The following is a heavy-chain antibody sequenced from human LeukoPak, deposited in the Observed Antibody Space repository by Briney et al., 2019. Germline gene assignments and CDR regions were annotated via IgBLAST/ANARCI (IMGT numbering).Heavy chain of an antibody. V-gene: IGHV3-21*01. CDR1: GFTFSSYS. D-gene: IGHD6-13*01. CDR3: ARRGGSSSWDKDFDY. Sequence: GGSLRLSCAASGFTFSSYSMNWVRQAPGRGLEWVSSIRFTGSYIYYADSVKGRFTISRDNAKNSLYLQMNSLRAEDTAVYYCARRGGSSSWDKDFDYWGQGTLVTVSS. J-gene: IGHJ4*02. CDR2: IRFTGSYI.